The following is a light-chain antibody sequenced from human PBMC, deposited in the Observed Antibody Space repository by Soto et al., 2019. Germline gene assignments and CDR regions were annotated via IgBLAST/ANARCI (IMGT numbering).Light chain of an antibody. CDR2: ETS. J-gene: IGKJ5*01. CDR3: QHRGNWPPT. V-gene: IGKV3-11*01. Sequence: EIVMTQSPATLPVSPGERATLSCRASQSVSSNLAWYQQKPGQAPRLLIYETSHRATGIPARFSGGGSGTDFTLTISSLEPEDFALYYCQHRGNWPPTFGQGTRLEIK. CDR1: QSVSSN.